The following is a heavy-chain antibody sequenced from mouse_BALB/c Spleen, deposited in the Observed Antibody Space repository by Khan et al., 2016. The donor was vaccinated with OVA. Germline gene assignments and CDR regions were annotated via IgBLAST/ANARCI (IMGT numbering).Heavy chain of an antibody. Sequence: EVQLQESGPGLVKPSQSLSLTCTVTGYSITSNYAWNWIRQFPGNKLEWMGYIRYSGSTNYNPSLKSRISITRDTSTNPFFLPLNSLTTEDTATYDCARGNYYGYAMDYWGQGTSITVSS. CDR2: IRYSGST. V-gene: IGHV3-2*02. CDR3: ARGNYYGYAMDY. J-gene: IGHJ4*01. D-gene: IGHD1-1*01. CDR1: GYSITSNYA.